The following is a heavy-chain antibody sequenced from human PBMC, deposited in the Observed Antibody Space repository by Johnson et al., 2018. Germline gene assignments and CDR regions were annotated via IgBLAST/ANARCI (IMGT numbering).Heavy chain of an antibody. J-gene: IGHJ4*02. CDR2: IFNTETT. V-gene: IGHV4-30-4*01. D-gene: IGHD4-23*01. CDR1: GDSVTSGDYY. CDR3: APSGVAISGKYDF. Sequence: VQLVESGPGLVKPSQTLSLTCTVSGDSVTSGDYYWCWFRQPPGKGLEWIGCIFNTETTYYSPSLKGRLTISVDSTYNHFSLELTSASAADTAMYFCAPSGVAISGKYDFWGQGPQFAVSS.